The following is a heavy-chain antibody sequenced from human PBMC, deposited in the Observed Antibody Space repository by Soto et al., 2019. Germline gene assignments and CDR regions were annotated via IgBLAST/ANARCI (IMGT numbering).Heavy chain of an antibody. CDR1: GGSFSGYY. J-gene: IGHJ4*02. CDR2: INHSGYT. Sequence: PSETLSLTCAVYGGSFSGYYWSWIRQPPGKGLEWIGEINHSGYTNYNPSLKSRVTISVDTSKSQFSLKLSSVTATDTAVYYCARMSRFDSWGQGTLVTVSS. CDR3: ARMSRFDS. V-gene: IGHV4-34*01.